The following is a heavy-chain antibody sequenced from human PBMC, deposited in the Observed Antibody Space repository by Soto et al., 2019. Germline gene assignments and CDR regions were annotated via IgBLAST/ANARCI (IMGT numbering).Heavy chain of an antibody. J-gene: IGHJ6*02. D-gene: IGHD3-10*01. CDR3: ARKDTGMYYYGMDV. Sequence: SETLSLTCTVSGGSVSSGSYYWSWIRQPPGKGLEWIGYIYYSGSTNYNPSLKSRVTISVDTSKNQFSLKPSSVTAADTAVYYCARKDTGMYYYGMDVWGQGTTVTVSS. CDR1: GGSVSSGSYY. CDR2: IYYSGST. V-gene: IGHV4-61*01.